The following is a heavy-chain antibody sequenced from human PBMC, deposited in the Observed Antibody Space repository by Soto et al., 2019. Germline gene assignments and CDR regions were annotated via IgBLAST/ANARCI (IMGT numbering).Heavy chain of an antibody. D-gene: IGHD6-13*01. CDR2: INQAGSEK. CDR1: GFTFGKYW. J-gene: IGHJ4*02. Sequence: GGSLRLSCTASGFTFGKYWMSWVRQSPGKGLEWVANINQAGSEKDSVDSVKGRFTISRDNAKSSVSLQMTNLRAEHTAVYSGASTFYLVDSRCWYSHYFEYWDRGSRVTASS. CDR3: ASTFYLVDSRCWYSHYFEY. V-gene: IGHV3-7*03.